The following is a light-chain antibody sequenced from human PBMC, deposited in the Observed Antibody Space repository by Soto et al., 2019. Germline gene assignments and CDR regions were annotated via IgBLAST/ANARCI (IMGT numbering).Light chain of an antibody. CDR3: QQYNNWPPT. CDR1: QSVRSN. J-gene: IGKJ2*01. CDR2: GAS. Sequence: EIVMTQSPATLSVSPGERATLSCRASQSVRSNLAWYQQKPGQAPRPLIYGASTRATGIPARFSGSGSGTEFTLAISSLQSEDFAVYYCQQYNNWPPTFGQGTKLEIK. V-gene: IGKV3-15*01.